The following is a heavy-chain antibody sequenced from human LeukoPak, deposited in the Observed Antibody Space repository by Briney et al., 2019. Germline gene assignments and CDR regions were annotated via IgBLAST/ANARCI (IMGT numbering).Heavy chain of an antibody. CDR3: ARMVPLYYVSIRSFTS. V-gene: IGHV1-2*02. D-gene: IGHD3-22*01. CDR2: INPNNGGT. J-gene: IGHJ4*02. CDR1: GYTFTGYY. Sequence: ASVTVSCKASGYTFTGYYMHWVRQAPGQGLAWMGWINPNNGGTNYAQKFQGRVTMTRDTSISTAYMELSRLRSDDTAVYYCARMVPLYYVSIRSFTSWGQGTLVTVSS.